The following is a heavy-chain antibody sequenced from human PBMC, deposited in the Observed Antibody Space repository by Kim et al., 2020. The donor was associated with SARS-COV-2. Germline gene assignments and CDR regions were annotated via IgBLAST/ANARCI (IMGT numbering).Heavy chain of an antibody. J-gene: IGHJ6*02. Sequence: ASVKVSCKASGYTFTSYYMHWVRQAPGQGLEWMGIINPSGGSTSYAQKFQGRVTMTRDTSTSTVYMELSSLRSEDTAVYYCARDLFGGSGSYFPLPYYYGMDVWGQGTTVTVSS. V-gene: IGHV1-46*01. CDR2: INPSGGST. D-gene: IGHD3-10*01. CDR1: GYTFTSYY. CDR3: ARDLFGGSGSYFPLPYYYGMDV.